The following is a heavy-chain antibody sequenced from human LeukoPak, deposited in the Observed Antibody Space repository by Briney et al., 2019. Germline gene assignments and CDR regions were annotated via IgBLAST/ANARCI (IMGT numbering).Heavy chain of an antibody. CDR2: VYYDGGT. V-gene: IGHV4-4*02. D-gene: IGHD2-15*01. J-gene: IGHJ4*02. Sequence: PSETLSLTCAVSGGSISSGNWWSWIRQPPGKGLEWIGEVYYDGGTNYNPSLKSRVTISIDNSKNLFSLNLSFVTAADTAVYYCAREGCSGGACFFDYWGQGALVTVSS. CDR1: GGSISSGNW. CDR3: AREGCSGGACFFDY.